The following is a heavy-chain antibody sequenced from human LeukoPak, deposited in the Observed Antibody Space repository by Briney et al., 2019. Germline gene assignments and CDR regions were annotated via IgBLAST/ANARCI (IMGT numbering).Heavy chain of an antibody. Sequence: ASVKVPRKASGGTFSSYAISWVRQAPGQGLEWMGRIIPILGIANYAQKFQGRVTITADKSTSTAYMELSSLRSEDTAVYYCARGLTGDRWGQGSLVTVSS. D-gene: IGHD7-27*01. CDR3: ARGLTGDR. CDR2: IIPILGIA. J-gene: IGHJ4*02. V-gene: IGHV1-69*04. CDR1: GGTFSSYA.